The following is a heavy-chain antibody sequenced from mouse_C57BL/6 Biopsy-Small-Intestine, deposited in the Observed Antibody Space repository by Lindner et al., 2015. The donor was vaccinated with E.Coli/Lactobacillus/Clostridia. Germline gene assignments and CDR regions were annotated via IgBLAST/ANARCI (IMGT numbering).Heavy chain of an antibody. V-gene: IGHV1S29*02. CDR2: ISPNSGGT. CDR3: TRGGPLVRTSLMWRPY. D-gene: IGHD2-10*02. CDR1: GYTFTDYY. Sequence: SVKVSCKASGYTFTDYYIHWVRQAPGQGLEWMGWISPNSGGTDCAQKFQDRVTMTRDTSITTAYMELSSLMSDDTAMYYCTRGGPLVRTSLMWRPYWGQGTLVTVSS. J-gene: IGHJ4*01.